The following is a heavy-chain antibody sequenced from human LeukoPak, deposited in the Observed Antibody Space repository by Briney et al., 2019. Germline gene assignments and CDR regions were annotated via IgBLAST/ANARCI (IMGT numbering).Heavy chain of an antibody. CDR1: GFTFSSHG. Sequence: GGSLRLSCAASGFTFSSHGIHWVRQAPGKGLEWVAVVLSDGGTTYYADSVKGRFTISRDNSKNTLYLQMNSLRGEGTAIYYCTKESATGSRYSFDYWGQGTLVTVSS. D-gene: IGHD2-15*01. V-gene: IGHV3-30*18. CDR2: VLSDGGTT. J-gene: IGHJ4*02. CDR3: TKESATGSRYSFDY.